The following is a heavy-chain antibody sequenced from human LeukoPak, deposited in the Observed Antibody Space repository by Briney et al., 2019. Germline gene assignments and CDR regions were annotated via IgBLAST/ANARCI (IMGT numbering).Heavy chain of an antibody. Sequence: ASVKVSFTVSGYTLTELSMHWVRQAPGKGLEWMGGFDPEDGETIYAQKFQGRVTMTEDTSTDTAYMELSSLRSEDTAVYYCATAVDYYGMDVWGQGTTVTVSS. J-gene: IGHJ6*02. CDR1: GYTLTELS. CDR2: FDPEDGET. V-gene: IGHV1-24*01. CDR3: ATAVDYYGMDV.